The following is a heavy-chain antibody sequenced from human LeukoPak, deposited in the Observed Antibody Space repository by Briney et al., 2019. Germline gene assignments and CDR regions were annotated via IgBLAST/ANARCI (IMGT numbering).Heavy chain of an antibody. D-gene: IGHD6-19*01. CDR1: GFSFSRYW. V-gene: IGHV3-7*01. J-gene: IGHJ6*03. CDR3: ARVCNSGWYNYYYYMDV. Sequence: GGSLRLSCAASGFSFSRYWMSWVRQAPGKGLEWVANIKQDGSEKNYVESVKGRFTISRDNAKNSLYLQTNSLRAEDTAVYYCARVCNSGWYNYYYYMDVWGKGTTVTVSS. CDR2: IKQDGSEK.